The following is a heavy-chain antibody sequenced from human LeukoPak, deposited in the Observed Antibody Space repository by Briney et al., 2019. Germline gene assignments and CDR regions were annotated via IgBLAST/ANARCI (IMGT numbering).Heavy chain of an antibody. V-gene: IGHV3-9*01. D-gene: IGHD3-22*01. CDR2: NNWNSGGM. J-gene: IGHJ4*02. Sequence: AGGSLRLSCAASGFTFGDYAMHWVRQGPGKGLEWVSGNNWNSGGMGYADSVKGRFTISRDNAKNSLYLQMNSLIAEDTALYYCAKGGVLYYYDTSGPTGDSWGQGTLVTVSS. CDR1: GFTFGDYA. CDR3: AKGGVLYYYDTSGPTGDS.